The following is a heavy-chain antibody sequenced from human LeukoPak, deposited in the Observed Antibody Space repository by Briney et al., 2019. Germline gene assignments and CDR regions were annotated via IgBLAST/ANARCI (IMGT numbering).Heavy chain of an antibody. V-gene: IGHV3-74*01. CDR2: IENDGRSS. Sequence: TGGSLRLSCAASGIPFSKFWMHWVRQGPGKGLEWVSRIENDGRSSTYAASVKGRITISRDDAKNMLYLQMNDLRVEDTAFYYCAFRSVAGRGVDNWGQGTLVTVSS. CDR3: AFRSVAGRGVDN. J-gene: IGHJ4*02. CDR1: GIPFSKFW. D-gene: IGHD6-19*01.